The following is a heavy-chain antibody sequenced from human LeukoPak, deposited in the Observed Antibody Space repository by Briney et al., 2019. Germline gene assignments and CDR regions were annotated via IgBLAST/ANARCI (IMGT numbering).Heavy chain of an antibody. CDR3: ARDGTAAGLYFDL. J-gene: IGHJ4*01. V-gene: IGHV3-7*01. CDR2: IKQDGGEK. D-gene: IGHD6-13*01. Sequence: GGSPRLSCAVSGFTFSSYWMNWVRQAPGKGLEWVASIKQDGGEKYYVDSVKDRFTISRVNAKNSLYLQMSSLRAEDTAVYYCARDGTAAGLYFDLWGQGTLVTVSS. CDR1: GFTFSSYW.